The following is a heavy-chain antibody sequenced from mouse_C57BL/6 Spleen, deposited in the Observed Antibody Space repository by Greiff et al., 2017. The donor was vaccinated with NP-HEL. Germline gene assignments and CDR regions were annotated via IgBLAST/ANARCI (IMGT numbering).Heavy chain of an antibody. Sequence: EVMLVASGGGLVKPGGSLKLSCAASGFTFSDYGMHWVRQAPEKGLEWVAYISSGSSTIYYADTVKGRFTISRDNAKNTLFLQMTSLRSEDTAMYYCARSYDGYFAYWGQGTLVTVSA. CDR3: ARSYDGYFAY. D-gene: IGHD2-3*01. J-gene: IGHJ3*01. CDR2: ISSGSSTI. CDR1: GFTFSDYG. V-gene: IGHV5-17*01.